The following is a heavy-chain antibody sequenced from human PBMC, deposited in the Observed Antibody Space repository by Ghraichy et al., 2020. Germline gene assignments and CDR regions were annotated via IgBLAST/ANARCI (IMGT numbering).Heavy chain of an antibody. CDR2: ISGSGGST. V-gene: IGHV3-23*01. D-gene: IGHD3-22*01. CDR1: GFTFSSYA. J-gene: IGHJ4*02. CDR3: ASPAPYYYDSSGYYFSYY. Sequence: GGSLRLSCAASGFTFSSYAMSWVRQAPGKGLEWVSAISGSGGSTYYADSVKGRFTISRDNSKNTLYLQMNSLRAEDTAVYYCASPAPYYYDSSGYYFSYYWGQGTLVTVSS.